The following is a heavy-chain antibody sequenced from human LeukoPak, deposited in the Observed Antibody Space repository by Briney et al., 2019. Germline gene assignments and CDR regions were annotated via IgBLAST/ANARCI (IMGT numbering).Heavy chain of an antibody. CDR2: IIPIFGTA. V-gene: IGHV1-69*05. J-gene: IGHJ6*03. D-gene: IGHD6-6*01. CDR3: ARSGSSADPGYYYYYMDV. CDR1: GGTFSSYA. Sequence: GASVKVSCKASGGTFSSYAISWVRQAPGQGLEWMGGIIPIFGTANYAQKFQGRVTITTDESTSTAYMELSCLRSEDTAVYYCARSGSSADPGYYYYYMDVWGKGTTVTVSS.